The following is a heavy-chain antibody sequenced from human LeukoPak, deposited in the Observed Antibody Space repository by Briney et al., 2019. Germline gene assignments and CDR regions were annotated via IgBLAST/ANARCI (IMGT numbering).Heavy chain of an antibody. J-gene: IGHJ4*02. CDR1: GYTFTYRY. V-gene: IGHV1-18*04. CDR3: ARDHSSSCQLFDY. CDR2: RSTYNGNT. Sequence: ASVKLSFNASGYTFTYRYLHWGRQPPGQGLGRMGCRSTYNGNTKYSQTLQGRVTMTTDTSTSTAYMELRSLRSDDTAVYYCARDHSSSCQLFDYWGQGTLVTVSS. D-gene: IGHD6-13*01.